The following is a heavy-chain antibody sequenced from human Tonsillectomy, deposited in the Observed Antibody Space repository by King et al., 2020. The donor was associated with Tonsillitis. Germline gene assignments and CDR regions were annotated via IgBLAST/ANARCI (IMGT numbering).Heavy chain of an antibody. CDR1: GFTFSSYS. J-gene: IGHJ4*02. D-gene: IGHD2-2*01. Sequence: VQLVESGGGLVQPGGSLRLSCAASGFTFSSYSMNWVRQAPGKGLEWVSYISSSSSTIYYADSVKVRFTISRDNAKNSLYLQMNSLRAEDTAVYYCARGNCSSTSCSMAYWGQGTLVTVSS. CDR2: ISSSSSTI. V-gene: IGHV3-48*01. CDR3: ARGNCSSTSCSMAY.